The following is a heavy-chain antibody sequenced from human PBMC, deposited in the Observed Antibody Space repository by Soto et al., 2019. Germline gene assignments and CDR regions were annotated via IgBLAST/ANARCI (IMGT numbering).Heavy chain of an antibody. Sequence: SETLSLTCTVSGGSISSSSYYWGWIRQPPGKGLEWIGSIYYSGSTYYNPSLKSRVTISVDTSKNQFSLKLSSVTAADTAVYYCARGKAAAAGYDPWGQGTLVTVSS. V-gene: IGHV4-39*01. D-gene: IGHD6-13*01. J-gene: IGHJ5*02. CDR1: GGSISSSSYY. CDR3: ARGKAAAAGYDP. CDR2: IYYSGST.